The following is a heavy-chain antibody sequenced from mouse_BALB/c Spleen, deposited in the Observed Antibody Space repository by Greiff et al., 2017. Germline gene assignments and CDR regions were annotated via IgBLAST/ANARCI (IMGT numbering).Heavy chain of an antibody. V-gene: IGHV14-3*02. Sequence: VQLKQSGAELVKPGASVKLSCTASGFNIKDTYMHWVKQRPEQGLEWIGRIDPANGNTKYDPKFQGKATITADTSSNTAYLQLSSLTSEDTAVYYCARTTARYWYFDVWGAGTTVTVSS. CDR1: GFNIKDTY. D-gene: IGHD1-2*01. J-gene: IGHJ1*01. CDR3: ARTTARYWYFDV. CDR2: IDPANGNT.